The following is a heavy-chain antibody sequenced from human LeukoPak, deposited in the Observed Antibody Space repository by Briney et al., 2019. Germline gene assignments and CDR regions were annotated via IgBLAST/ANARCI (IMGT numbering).Heavy chain of an antibody. CDR3: ATLPRGVVVPAAGDY. V-gene: IGHV1-2*02. J-gene: IGHJ4*02. Sequence: GASVKVSCKPSGYTFTGYYMHWVRQTPGQGLEWMGWINPNSGGTNYAQKFQCRVTMTRDTSISTAYMELSRLRSDDTAVYYCATLPRGVVVPAAGDYWGQGTLVTVSS. CDR1: GYTFTGYY. CDR2: INPNSGGT. D-gene: IGHD2-2*01.